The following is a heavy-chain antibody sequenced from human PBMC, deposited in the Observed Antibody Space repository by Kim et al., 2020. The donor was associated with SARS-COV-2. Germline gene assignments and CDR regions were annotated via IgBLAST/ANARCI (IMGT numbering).Heavy chain of an antibody. CDR1: GGSISSGGYY. V-gene: IGHV4-31*03. CDR2: IYYSGST. J-gene: IGHJ4*02. Sequence: SETLSLTCTVSGGSISSGGYYWSWIRQHPGKGLEWIGYIYYSGSTYYNPSLMSRVTISVDTSKNQFSLKLSSVTAADTAVYYCAREPFVRDGYNAGYFDYWGQGTLVTVSS. CDR3: AREPFVRDGYNAGYFDY. D-gene: IGHD5-12*01.